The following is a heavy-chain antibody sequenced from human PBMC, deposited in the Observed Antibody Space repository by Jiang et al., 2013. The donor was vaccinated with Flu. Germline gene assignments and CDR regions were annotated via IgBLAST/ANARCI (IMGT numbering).Heavy chain of an antibody. CDR3: ARDGAQGFVVARQVWQSDS. D-gene: IGHD6-6*01. CDR1: GYTFTTYG. CDR2: ISAYTGNT. V-gene: IGHV1-18*01. J-gene: IGHJ4*02. Sequence: QSGAEVKKPGASVKVSCKTSGYTFTTYGISWVRQAPGQGLEWMGWISAYTGNTKYAQKFQGRVTLTTDTSTSTAYMELRGLRSDDAAVYYCARDGAQGFVVARQVWQSDSWGQGTLVTVSS.